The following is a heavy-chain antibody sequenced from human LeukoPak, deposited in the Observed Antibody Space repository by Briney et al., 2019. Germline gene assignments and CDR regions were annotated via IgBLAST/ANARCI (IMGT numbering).Heavy chain of an antibody. Sequence: SQTLSLTCTVSGGSISSGDYYWSWIRQPPGKGLEWIGYIYYSGSTYYNPSLKSRVTISVDTSKNQFSLHLSSVTAADTAVYYCARAPYGSATNNYYMDVWGKGTTVTVSS. CDR1: GGSISSGDYY. D-gene: IGHD3-10*01. CDR3: ARAPYGSATNNYYMDV. J-gene: IGHJ6*03. CDR2: IYYSGST. V-gene: IGHV4-30-4*08.